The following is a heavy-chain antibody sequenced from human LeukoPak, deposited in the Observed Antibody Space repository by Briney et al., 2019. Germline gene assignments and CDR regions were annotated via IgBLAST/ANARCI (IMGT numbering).Heavy chain of an antibody. D-gene: IGHD2-15*01. CDR3: ARDGGYCSGGSCGWFDP. CDR2: ISAYNGNT. V-gene: IGHV1-18*01. CDR1: GYTFTSFG. J-gene: IGHJ5*02. Sequence: ASVTVSCKASGYTFTSFGISWVRQAPGQGLEWMGWISAYNGNTNYAQKLQGRVTMTTDTSTSTAYMELRSLRSDDTAVYYCARDGGYCSGGSCGWFDPWGQGTLVTVSS.